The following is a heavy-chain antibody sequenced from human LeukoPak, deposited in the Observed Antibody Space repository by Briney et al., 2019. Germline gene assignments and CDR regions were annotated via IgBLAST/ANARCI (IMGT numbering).Heavy chain of an antibody. V-gene: IGHV3-30-3*01. J-gene: IGHJ3*02. CDR2: ISYDGSNK. Sequence: PGGSLRLSCAASGFTFSSYAMHWVRQAPGKGLEWVAVISYDGSNKYHADSVKGRFTISRDNSKNTLYLQMNSLRAEDTAVYYCASVVTPHYQDAFDIWGQGTMVTVSS. CDR3: ASVVTPHYQDAFDI. CDR1: GFTFSSYA. D-gene: IGHD2-15*01.